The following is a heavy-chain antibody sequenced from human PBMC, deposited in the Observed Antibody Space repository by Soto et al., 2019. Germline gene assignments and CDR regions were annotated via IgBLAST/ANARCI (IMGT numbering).Heavy chain of an antibody. Sequence: DVQLLESGGGLVQPGGSLRLSCAASGFTFSSYAMTWVRQAPGKGLEWISGISGTGGSTFSADSVKGRFAISRDNSKNMLYLQMNSLTAGDTAVYYCAKSPRSYWDYCDFWGQGILVTVSS. J-gene: IGHJ4*02. CDR3: AKSPRSYWDYCDF. V-gene: IGHV3-23*01. CDR2: ISGTGGST. D-gene: IGHD1-26*01. CDR1: GFTFSSYA.